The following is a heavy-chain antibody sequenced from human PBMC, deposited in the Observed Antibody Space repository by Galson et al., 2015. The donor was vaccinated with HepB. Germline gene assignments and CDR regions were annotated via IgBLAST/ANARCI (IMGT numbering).Heavy chain of an antibody. CDR3: VSGLVGGTTL. CDR2: ISGDGTKI. D-gene: IGHD1-26*01. J-gene: IGHJ4*02. CDR1: GFTFSSYW. V-gene: IGHV3-74*01. Sequence: SLRLSCAASGFTFSSYWMHWVRQVPGQGLEWVSHISGDGTKINYVGSVEGRFTISRDNAKNTLYLQMNSLRADDTAMYYCVSGLVGGTTLWGQGTLVTVSS.